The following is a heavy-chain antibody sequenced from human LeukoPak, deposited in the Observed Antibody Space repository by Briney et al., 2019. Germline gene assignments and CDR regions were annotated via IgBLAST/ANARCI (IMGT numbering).Heavy chain of an antibody. J-gene: IGHJ5*02. D-gene: IGHD4-11*01. CDR2: IYYSGST. CDR3: ARCNSNYVSWFDP. CDR1: GGSISSLY. Sequence: SETLSLTCSVSGGSISSLYWCWIRQPPGKGLEWIGYIYYSGSTNYNPSLKSRVTISVDTSKNQFSLNLTSVTAADTAVYYCARCNSNYVSWFDPWGQGNLVTVSS. V-gene: IGHV4-59*11.